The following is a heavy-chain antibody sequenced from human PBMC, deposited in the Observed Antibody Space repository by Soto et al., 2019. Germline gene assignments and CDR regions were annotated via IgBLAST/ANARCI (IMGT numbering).Heavy chain of an antibody. D-gene: IGHD2-21*02. CDR2: ISYDGSNK. CDR3: AKANCGGDCYYSDLFDY. J-gene: IGHJ4*02. Sequence: GGSLRLSCAASGFTFSSYGMHWVRQAPGKGLEWVAVISYDGSNKYYADSVKGRFTISRDNSKNTLYLQMNSLRAEDTAVYYCAKANCGGDCYYSDLFDYWGQGTLVTVSS. CDR1: GFTFSSYG. V-gene: IGHV3-30*18.